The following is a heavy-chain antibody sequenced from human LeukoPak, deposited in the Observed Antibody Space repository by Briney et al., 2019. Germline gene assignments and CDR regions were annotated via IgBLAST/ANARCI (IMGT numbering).Heavy chain of an antibody. V-gene: IGHV4-34*01. D-gene: IGHD6-13*01. CDR2: INHSGSI. J-gene: IGHJ6*03. Sequence: SETLSLTCAVYGGSFSDYYWSWIRQPPGKGLEWIGEINHSGSINYNPSLKSRATISVDTSKNQFSLKLSSVTAADTAVYYCARRPGIAAAGKYYYYYYYMDVWGKGTTVTISS. CDR3: ARRPGIAAAGKYYYYYYYMDV. CDR1: GGSFSDYY.